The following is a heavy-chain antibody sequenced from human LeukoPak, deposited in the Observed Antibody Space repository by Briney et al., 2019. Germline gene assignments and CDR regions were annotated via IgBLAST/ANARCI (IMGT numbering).Heavy chain of an antibody. V-gene: IGHV3-30-3*01. CDR2: ISYDGSNT. Sequence: GGSLRLSCAASGFTFNDYAMHWVRQAPGKGLEWVSFISYDGSNTYYTDSVKGRFTISRDNSKNTLYLQMNSLRAEDTAVYYCARESTLNPDSGFFDSWGQATLVTVSS. CDR1: GFTFNDYA. J-gene: IGHJ4*02. D-gene: IGHD5-12*01. CDR3: ARESTLNPDSGFFDS.